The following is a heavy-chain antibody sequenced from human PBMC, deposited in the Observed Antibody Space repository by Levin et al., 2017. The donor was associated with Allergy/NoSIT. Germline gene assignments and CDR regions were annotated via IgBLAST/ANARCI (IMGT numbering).Heavy chain of an antibody. CDR1: XXXXXXGXXW. CDR2: ISYRGVT. J-gene: IGHJ6*02. CDR3: ARDRIIVSGGNDYYYGMDV. V-gene: IGHV4-61*01. D-gene: IGHD5/OR15-5a*01. Sequence: ASETLSLTCSVSXXXXXXGXXWWSGSRGPPGKGLEWIGYISYRGVTRYNPSLKSRVTISVDTSKNEFSLKVTSVTAADTAVYYCARDRIIVSGGNDYYYGMDVWGQGTTVIVSS.